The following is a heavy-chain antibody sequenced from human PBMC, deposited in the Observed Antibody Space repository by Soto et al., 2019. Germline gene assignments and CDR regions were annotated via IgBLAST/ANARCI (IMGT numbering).Heavy chain of an antibody. D-gene: IGHD1-1*01. CDR1: GYAFTTYG. CDR3: ARGRYGDY. J-gene: IGHJ4*02. Sequence: QVHLVQSGAEVKKPGASVKVSCKGSGYAFTTYGITWVRQAPGQGLEWMGWISAHNGNTNYAQKLQGRVTVTRATSTSTAYMELTILRSAATAVYYCARGRYGDYWGQGALVTVSS. V-gene: IGHV1-18*01. CDR2: ISAHNGNT.